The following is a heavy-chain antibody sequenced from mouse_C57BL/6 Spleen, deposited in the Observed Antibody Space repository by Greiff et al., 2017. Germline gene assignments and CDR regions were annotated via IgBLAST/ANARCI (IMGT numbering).Heavy chain of an antibody. D-gene: IGHD4-1*01. CDR1: GFSLTSYG. CDR3: AKGWDGWEGFAY. Sequence: VQLQESGPGLVQPSQSLSITCTVSGFSLTSYGVHWVRQSPGKGLEWLGVIWRGGSTDYNAACMSRLLITKDNSKSQVFFKMNSLQADDTAIYYCAKGWDGWEGFAYWGQGTLVTVSA. J-gene: IGHJ3*01. CDR2: IWRGGST. V-gene: IGHV2-5*01.